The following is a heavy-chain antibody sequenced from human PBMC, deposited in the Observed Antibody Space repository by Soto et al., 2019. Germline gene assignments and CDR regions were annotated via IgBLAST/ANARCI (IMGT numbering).Heavy chain of an antibody. V-gene: IGHV4-39*01. Sequence: SETLSLTCTVSGGSISSSSYYWGWIRQPPGKGLEWIGSIYYSGSTYYNPSLKSRVTISVDTSKNQFSLKLGSVTAADTAVYYCARRGRKTRLRPVDESSMDVWGQGTTVTVSS. CDR1: GGSISSSSYY. CDR2: IYYSGST. J-gene: IGHJ6*02. CDR3: ARRGRKTRLRPVDESSMDV. D-gene: IGHD3-9*01.